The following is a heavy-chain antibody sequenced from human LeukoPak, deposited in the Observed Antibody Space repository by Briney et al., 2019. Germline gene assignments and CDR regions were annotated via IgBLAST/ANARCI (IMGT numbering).Heavy chain of an antibody. Sequence: ASVKVSCKASGGTFSSYAISWVRQAPGQGLEWMGGIIPIFGTANYAQKFQGRVTITTDESTSTAYMELSSLRSEDTAVYYCASSEGLGTYHGGGTRQFFWFDPWGQGTLVTVSS. V-gene: IGHV1-69*05. CDR1: GGTFSSYA. J-gene: IGHJ5*02. CDR2: IIPIFGTA. D-gene: IGHD2-15*01. CDR3: ASSEGLGTYHGGGTRQFFWFDP.